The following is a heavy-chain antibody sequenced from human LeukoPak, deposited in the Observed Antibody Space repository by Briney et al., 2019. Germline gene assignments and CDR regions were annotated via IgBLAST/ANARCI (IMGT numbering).Heavy chain of an antibody. V-gene: IGHV3-23*01. Sequence: GGSLRLSCAASRFTFSSYAMNWVRQAPGKGLEWVSAISGSGGSTYYADSVKGRFAISRDNSKNTLYLQMNSLRAEDTAIYYCAKDSSGSYYDYMDVWGKGTTVTVSS. CDR1: RFTFSSYA. D-gene: IGHD3-10*01. CDR3: AKDSSGSYYDYMDV. CDR2: ISGSGGST. J-gene: IGHJ6*03.